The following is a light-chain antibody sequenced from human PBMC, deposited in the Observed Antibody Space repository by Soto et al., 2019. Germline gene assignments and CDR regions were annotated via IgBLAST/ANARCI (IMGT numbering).Light chain of an antibody. Sequence: QSVLTQPPSVSGAPGQRVTISCTGSSSNIGAGYDVHWYQQLPGAAPKLLIFSDNNRPSGVPDRFSGSKSGISASLAITGLQTEDEADYYCQTYDNNSDYVFGTGTKVTVL. V-gene: IGLV1-40*01. J-gene: IGLJ1*01. CDR3: QTYDNNSDYV. CDR2: SDN. CDR1: SSNIGAGYD.